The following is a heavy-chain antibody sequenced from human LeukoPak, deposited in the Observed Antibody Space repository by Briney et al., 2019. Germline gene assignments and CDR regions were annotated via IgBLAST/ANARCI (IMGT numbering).Heavy chain of an antibody. V-gene: IGHV1-69*05. Sequence: GASVKVSCKASGGTFSSYAISWVRQAPGQGLEWMGGIIPIFGTANYAQKLQGRVTMTTDTSTSTAYMELRSLRSDDTAVYYCARDYGDPPSWFDPWGQGTLVTVSS. CDR3: ARDYGDPPSWFDP. J-gene: IGHJ5*02. CDR2: IIPIFGTA. D-gene: IGHD4-17*01. CDR1: GGTFSSYA.